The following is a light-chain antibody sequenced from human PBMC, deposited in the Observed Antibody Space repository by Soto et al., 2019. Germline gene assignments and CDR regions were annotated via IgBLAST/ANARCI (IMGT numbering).Light chain of an antibody. CDR3: QQYNGPSYT. Sequence: DIQMTQSPSTLSASIGDRVTITCRASQNIRSWLAWYQQKPGKAPKLLIYKASSLESGVPSRFSGSGSGTEFTLTISSLQPDDLATYYCQQYNGPSYTFGQGTKLEIK. V-gene: IGKV1-5*03. CDR2: KAS. CDR1: QNIRSW. J-gene: IGKJ2*01.